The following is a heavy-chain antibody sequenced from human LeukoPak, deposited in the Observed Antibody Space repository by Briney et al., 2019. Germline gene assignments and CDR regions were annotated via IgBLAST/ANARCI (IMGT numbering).Heavy chain of an antibody. CDR1: GGSISSSSYY. V-gene: IGHV4-39*07. Sequence: PSETLSLTCTVSGGSISSSSYYWGWIRQPPGKGLEWIGSIYYSGSTYYNPSLKSRVTISVDTSKNQFSLKLSSVTAADTAVYYCARERESGSSWYDYWGQGTLVTVSS. CDR3: ARERESGSSWYDY. D-gene: IGHD6-13*01. J-gene: IGHJ4*02. CDR2: IYYSGST.